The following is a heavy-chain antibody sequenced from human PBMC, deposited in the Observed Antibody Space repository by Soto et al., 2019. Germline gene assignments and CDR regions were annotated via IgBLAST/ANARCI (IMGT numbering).Heavy chain of an antibody. D-gene: IGHD1-26*01. J-gene: IGHJ4*02. CDR1: GFTFSSYG. Sequence: EVQLLESGGGSVQPGGSLRLSCAASGFTFSSYGMSWVRQAPGKGLEWVSAISGSGGSTYYADSVKGRFTISRDNSKNTLYLQMNRPRGEDTAVYYCAKSLSVGATTPFDYWGQGTLVTVSS. CDR2: ISGSGGST. V-gene: IGHV3-23*01. CDR3: AKSLSVGATTPFDY.